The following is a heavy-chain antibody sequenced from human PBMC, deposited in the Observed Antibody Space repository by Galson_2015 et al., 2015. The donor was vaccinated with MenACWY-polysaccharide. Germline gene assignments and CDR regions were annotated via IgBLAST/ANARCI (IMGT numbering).Heavy chain of an antibody. D-gene: IGHD3-22*01. CDR1: GFTFSSYA. V-gene: IGHV3-30-3*01. J-gene: IGHJ4*02. Sequence: SLRLSCAASGFTFSSYAMHWVRQAPGKGLEWVAVISYDGSNKYYADSVKGRFTISRDNSKNTLYLQMNSLRAEDTAVYYCASPYCYDSSGYSSGYWGQGTLVTVSS. CDR2: ISYDGSNK. CDR3: ASPYCYDSSGYSSGY.